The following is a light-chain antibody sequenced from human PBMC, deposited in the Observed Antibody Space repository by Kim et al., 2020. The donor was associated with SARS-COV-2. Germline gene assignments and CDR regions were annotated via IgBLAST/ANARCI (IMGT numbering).Light chain of an antibody. Sequence: PGRTARITGGGTSLGSKSVLWYQQQPGQAPILVISYDSVRPSGIPERFSGSNSGNPATVTISRVEAGDEADYYCQVWDSSDDHRVVFGGGTQLTAL. CDR1: SLGSKS. J-gene: IGLJ2*01. CDR2: YDS. V-gene: IGLV3-21*04. CDR3: QVWDSSDDHRVV.